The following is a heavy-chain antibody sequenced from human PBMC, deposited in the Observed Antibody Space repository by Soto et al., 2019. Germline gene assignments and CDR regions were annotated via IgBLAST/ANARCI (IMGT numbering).Heavy chain of an antibody. V-gene: IGHV3-23*01. CDR2: ISSGGST. CDR3: AKADYYGSGSSTPFDY. CDR1: GFTFSTYS. Sequence: GGSLRLSCAASGFTFSTYSMNWVRQAPGKGLEWVSYISSGGSTYYADSVKGRFTISRDNSKNTLYLQMNSLRAEDTAVYYCAKADYYGSGSSTPFDYWGQGTLVTVSS. D-gene: IGHD3-10*01. J-gene: IGHJ4*02.